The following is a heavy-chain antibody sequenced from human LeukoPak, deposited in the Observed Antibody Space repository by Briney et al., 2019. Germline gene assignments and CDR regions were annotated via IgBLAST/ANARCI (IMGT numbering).Heavy chain of an antibody. V-gene: IGHV4-30-4*01. CDR3: ARAKIAVADNWFDP. CDR2: IYYSGST. D-gene: IGHD6-19*01. CDR1: GGSISSGDYY. J-gene: IGHJ5*02. Sequence: PSETLSLTCTVSGGSISSGDYYWSWIRQPPGKGLEWIGYIYYSGSTYYNPSLKSRVTISVDTSKNQFSLKLSSVTAADTAVYYCARAKIAVADNWFDPWGQGTLVTVSS.